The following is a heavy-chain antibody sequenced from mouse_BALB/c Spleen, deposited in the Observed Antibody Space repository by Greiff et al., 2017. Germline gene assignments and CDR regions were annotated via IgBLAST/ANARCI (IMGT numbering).Heavy chain of an antibody. D-gene: IGHD2-10*01. V-gene: IGHV14-3*02. Sequence: VQLQQSGAELVKPGASVKLSCTASGFNIKDTYMHWVQQRPEQGLEWIGRIDPANGNTKYDPKFQGKATITADTSSNTAYLQLSSLTSEDTAVYYGARAVEAYYGNCIDVWGEGTTVTVAS. CDR3: ARAVEAYYGNCIDV. J-gene: IGHJ1*01. CDR2: IDPANGNT. CDR1: GFNIKDTY.